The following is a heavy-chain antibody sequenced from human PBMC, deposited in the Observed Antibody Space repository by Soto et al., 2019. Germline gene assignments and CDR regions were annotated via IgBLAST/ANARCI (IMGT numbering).Heavy chain of an antibody. Sequence: SLTCPVSAVSISGGGYYWSWIRQHPGKGLEWIGYIYYSGSTYYNPSLKSRVTISVDTSKNQFSLKLSSVTAADTAVYYCARAEDSSGYSFCYFDAWGEGNLV. CDR3: ARAEDSSGYSFCYFDA. J-gene: IGHJ4*02. D-gene: IGHD3-22*01. V-gene: IGHV4-31*03. CDR2: IYYSGST. CDR1: AVSISGGGYY.